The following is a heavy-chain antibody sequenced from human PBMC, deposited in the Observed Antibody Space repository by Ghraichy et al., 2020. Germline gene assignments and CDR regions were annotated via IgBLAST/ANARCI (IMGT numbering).Heavy chain of an antibody. Sequence: SVKVSCKASGGTFSSYAISWVRQAPGQGLEWMGGIIPIFGTANYAQKFQGRVTITADESTSTAYMELSSLRSEDTAVYYCARDLRYYDFWSGYLDYWGQGTLVTVSS. CDR3: ARDLRYYDFWSGYLDY. D-gene: IGHD3-3*01. V-gene: IGHV1-69*13. CDR1: GGTFSSYA. CDR2: IIPIFGTA. J-gene: IGHJ4*02.